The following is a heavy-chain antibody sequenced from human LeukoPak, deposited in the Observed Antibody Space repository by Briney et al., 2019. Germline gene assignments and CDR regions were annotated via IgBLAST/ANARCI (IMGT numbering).Heavy chain of an antibody. J-gene: IGHJ4*02. CDR3: AKARRYFDWLIDY. Sequence: PGGSLRLSCAASGFTFSSFSMNWVRQAPGKGLEWISTVSASGGTTYYADSVKGRFTISRDNSKNTLYLQVNSLRAEDTALYYCAKARRYFDWLIDYWGRGTLVTVSS. CDR1: GFTFSSFS. D-gene: IGHD3-9*01. V-gene: IGHV3-23*01. CDR2: VSASGGTT.